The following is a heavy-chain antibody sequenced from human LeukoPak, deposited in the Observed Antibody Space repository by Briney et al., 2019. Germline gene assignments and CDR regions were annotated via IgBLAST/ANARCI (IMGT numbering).Heavy chain of an antibody. CDR1: GFTFSSYS. V-gene: IGHV3-21*04. Sequence: GGSLRLSCAASGFTFSSYSMNWVRQAPGKGLEWVSSISSSSSYIYYADSVKGRFTVSRDDSLNTLYLQMNSLRVDDTAVYYCAKRIDIAVVPEAATHQAFDVWGQGTMVTVSS. D-gene: IGHD2-2*01. J-gene: IGHJ3*01. CDR3: AKRIDIAVVPEAATHQAFDV. CDR2: ISSSSSYI.